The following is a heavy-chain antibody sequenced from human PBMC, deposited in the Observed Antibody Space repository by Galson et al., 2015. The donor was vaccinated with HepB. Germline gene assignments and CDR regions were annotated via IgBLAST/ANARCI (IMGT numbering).Heavy chain of an antibody. Sequence: LTCTVSGGSISSSYWSWIRQPPGKGLEWIGYLHYRGTTKYNPSLKGRVTMSVDTSRKHFSLSLGSVTAADTAMYYCAITYLYETSGYWTFDHWGQGTLVTVSS. J-gene: IGHJ4*02. V-gene: IGHV4-59*01. CDR2: LHYRGTT. CDR1: GGSISSSY. D-gene: IGHD3-22*01. CDR3: AITYLYETSGYWTFDH.